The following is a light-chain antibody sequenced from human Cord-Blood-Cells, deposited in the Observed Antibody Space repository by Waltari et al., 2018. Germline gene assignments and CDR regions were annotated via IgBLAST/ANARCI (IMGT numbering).Light chain of an antibody. J-gene: IGKJ3*01. CDR1: QDISNY. CDR3: QQYDNLPFT. CDR2: DAS. Sequence: DIQMTQSPSSLSASVGDRVTITCQASQDISNYLNWYQQKPWKAPKLLIYDASNLETVVPSRFSGSGSGTDFTFTISSLQPEDIATYYCQQYDNLPFTVGPGTKVDIK. V-gene: IGKV1-33*01.